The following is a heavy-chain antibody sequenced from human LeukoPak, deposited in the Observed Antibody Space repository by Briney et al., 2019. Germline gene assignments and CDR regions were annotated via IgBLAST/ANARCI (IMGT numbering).Heavy chain of an antibody. V-gene: IGHV3-30*18. CDR3: AKGRGAFDI. J-gene: IGHJ3*02. D-gene: IGHD3-10*01. CDR2: ISNDGSNK. CDR1: GFTFSSYG. Sequence: GRSLRLSWVPSGFTFSSYGMHWVRQPPGKGREWVAVISNDGSNKYYADSVKGRFTSSSDNSKITLYLKMNSMRAEDTAVYYCAKGRGAFDIWGQGTMVTVSS.